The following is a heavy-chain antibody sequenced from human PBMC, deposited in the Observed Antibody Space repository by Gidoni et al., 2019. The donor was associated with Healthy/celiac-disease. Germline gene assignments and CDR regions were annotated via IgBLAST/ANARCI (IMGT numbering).Heavy chain of an antibody. J-gene: IGHJ5*02. D-gene: IGHD4-17*01. V-gene: IGHV4-38-2*01. CDR2: ISHRGST. CDR3: ARSARYGDYKNCFDP. CDR1: GHSISSGYY. Sequence: QVQLQESGTGLVKPSETLSLTCAVSGHSISSGYYWGWNRQPTGKGREWIGSISHRGSTYYNPSRKSRITISVDASKNHFSLKLSSVAAAHTAVYYCARSARYGDYKNCFDPWGQGTLVTVSS.